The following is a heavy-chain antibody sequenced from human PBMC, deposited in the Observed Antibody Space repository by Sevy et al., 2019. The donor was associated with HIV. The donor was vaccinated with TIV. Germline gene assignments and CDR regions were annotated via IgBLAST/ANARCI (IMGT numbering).Heavy chain of an antibody. Sequence: SETLSLTCTVSGGSISSNSYYWVWIRQPPGKGLEWIGSIYYSGTTYYNPSLKSRVTISIDTSKTQFSLKLSSVTAADTAIFYCARLNYGDYSNYFDPWVQGSLVTVSS. J-gene: IGHJ5*02. CDR2: IYYSGTT. CDR1: GGSISSNSYY. D-gene: IGHD4-17*01. CDR3: ARLNYGDYSNYFDP. V-gene: IGHV4-39*01.